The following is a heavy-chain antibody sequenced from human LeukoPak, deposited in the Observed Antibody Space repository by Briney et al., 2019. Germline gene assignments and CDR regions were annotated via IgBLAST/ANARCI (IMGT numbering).Heavy chain of an antibody. D-gene: IGHD2-15*01. V-gene: IGHV3-74*01. Sequence: GGSMRLSCAASGLAFSAYKMHWVRQAPRKGLVWVSRISTDGYTTDYADFVQGRFTASRDNTKNTWSLEMNSLRAEDTAVYYCVVGGSPGYWGRGTLVTVSS. CDR1: GLAFSAYK. CDR2: ISTDGYTT. CDR3: VVGGSPGY. J-gene: IGHJ4*02.